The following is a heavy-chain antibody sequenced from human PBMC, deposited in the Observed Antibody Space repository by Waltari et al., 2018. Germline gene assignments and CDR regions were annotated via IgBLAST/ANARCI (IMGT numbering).Heavy chain of an antibody. CDR3: VRLSSGDIHI. CDR1: TASSTRNHYY. CDR2: IYYNGVT. D-gene: IGHD3-10*01. V-gene: IGHV4-39*01. J-gene: IGHJ4*02. Sequence: QLQLQESGPGLVKPSETLSLTCTVSTASSTRNHYYGGWVRQPPGKGLEWIGNIYYNGVTYYTPSLKSRVTMSIDTSKNQFSLKVTSMTAADTAVYYCVRLSSGDIHIWGQGTLVTVSS.